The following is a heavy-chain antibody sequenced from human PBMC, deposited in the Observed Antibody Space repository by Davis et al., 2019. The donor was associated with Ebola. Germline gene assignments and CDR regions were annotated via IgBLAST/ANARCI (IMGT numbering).Heavy chain of an antibody. V-gene: IGHV4-59*08. CDR3: ARHSPASAFDI. CDR2: IHYGGTT. J-gene: IGHJ3*02. CDR1: SGSISGYY. Sequence: MPSETLSLTCTVSSGSISGYYWSWIRQPPGKGLEWIGYIHYGGTTNYNPSLKSRVTISVDTSRNQFSLRLSFVTAADTAVYHCARHSPASAFDIWGQGTMITVSS.